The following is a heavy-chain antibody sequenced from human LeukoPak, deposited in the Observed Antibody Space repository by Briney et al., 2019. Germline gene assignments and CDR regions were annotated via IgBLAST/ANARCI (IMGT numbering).Heavy chain of an antibody. D-gene: IGHD2-15*01. Sequence: GGSLRLSCAASGFTFSDFYMSWIRQAPGKGLESVSYISGDNSNTNYADSVKGRFTISRDNAKNSLYLQMISLRAEDTAVYYCTRHPAEGDYWGQGTLVTVSS. J-gene: IGHJ4*02. CDR3: TRHPAEGDY. CDR1: GFTFSDFY. V-gene: IGHV3-11*03. CDR2: ISGDNSNT.